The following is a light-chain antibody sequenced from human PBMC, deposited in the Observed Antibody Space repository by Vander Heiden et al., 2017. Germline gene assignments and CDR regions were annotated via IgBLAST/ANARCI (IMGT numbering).Light chain of an antibody. V-gene: IGKV1-12*01. Sequence: DIRMTQSPSSVSASVGDRVTITCRASQVISSWLAWYQQKPGRAPNLLIYDVSSLQNVVPSRFSGSGAGTNFTLSISSLQREEFATYICQEGNHFPLTFGGGTKVEIK. J-gene: IGKJ4*01. CDR2: DVS. CDR1: QVISSW. CDR3: QEGNHFPLT.